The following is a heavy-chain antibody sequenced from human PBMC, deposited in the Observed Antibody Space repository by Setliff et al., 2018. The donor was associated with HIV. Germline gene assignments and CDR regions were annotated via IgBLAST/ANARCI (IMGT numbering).Heavy chain of an antibody. CDR1: GGSITSSGYH. V-gene: IGHV4-39*01. Sequence: PSETLSLTCSVSGGSITSSGYHWGWIRQPPGKGLEWIGNIYYSGDTFYNASLRSRLTLSVDTSKNQFSLKLNSVTASDTAFYYCTNKPESFNSFEVWGQGTVVTVSS. CDR2: IYYSGDT. CDR3: TNKPESFNSFEV. J-gene: IGHJ3*01.